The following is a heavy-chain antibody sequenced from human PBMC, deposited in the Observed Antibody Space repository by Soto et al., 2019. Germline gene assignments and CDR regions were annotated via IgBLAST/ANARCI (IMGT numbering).Heavy chain of an antibody. D-gene: IGHD1-26*01. V-gene: IGHV2-5*01. Sequence: SGPTLVNPTHPLTLTCTFSGFSLSTSGVGVGWIRQPPGKALEWLARIHWNEDKYYRPSLESRLTISKATSKNQVVLTMTNMDPVDTATYYCASNRWGPLICWGQGTRVTVS. CDR3: ASNRWGPLIC. CDR1: GFSLSTSGVG. J-gene: IGHJ4*02. CDR2: IHWNEDK.